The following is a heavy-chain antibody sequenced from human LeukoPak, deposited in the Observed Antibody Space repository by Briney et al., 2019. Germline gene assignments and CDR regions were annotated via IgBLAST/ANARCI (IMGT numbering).Heavy chain of an antibody. CDR1: GFTFSSYA. V-gene: IGHV3-48*02. D-gene: IGHD1-26*01. Sequence: PGGSLRLSCAASGFTFSSYAMNWVRQAPGKGLEWVSSISSSSSTKYYADSVKGRFTISRDNAKNSLYLQVSSLRDEDTAIYYCARMRGPTTGALDIWGPGTMVAVSS. J-gene: IGHJ3*02. CDR2: ISSSSSTK. CDR3: ARMRGPTTGALDI.